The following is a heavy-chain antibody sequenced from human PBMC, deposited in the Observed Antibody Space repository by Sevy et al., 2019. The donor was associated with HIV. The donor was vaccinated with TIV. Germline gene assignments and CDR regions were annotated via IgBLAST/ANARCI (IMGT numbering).Heavy chain of an antibody. Sequence: GGSLRLSCAASGFTFSAFSMHWVRQAPGKGLEWVATISYDGSNDHYADSVKGRFTISRDNSKNTLYLQMNSLRAEDTAVYYCARVRVGRYCTDGVCYSYFDYWGQGTLVTVSS. J-gene: IGHJ4*02. CDR3: ARVRVGRYCTDGVCYSYFDY. D-gene: IGHD2-8*01. CDR1: GFTFSAFS. V-gene: IGHV3-30-3*01. CDR2: ISYDGSND.